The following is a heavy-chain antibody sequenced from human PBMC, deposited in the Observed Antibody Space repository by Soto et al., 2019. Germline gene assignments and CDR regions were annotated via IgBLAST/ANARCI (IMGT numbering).Heavy chain of an antibody. CDR1: GASISSDAYH. CDR2: ISSRGRT. V-gene: IGHV4-31*11. CDR3: ARYRFSGTWPKFDY. J-gene: IGHJ4*02. D-gene: IGHD3-16*02. Sequence: QVQLQESGPGLVKPSQTLSLYCAVSGASISSDAYHWSWIRQHPGKGLEWVGFISSRGRTYYNPSLKSRLTISVDTSKNQVSLHLTSVTAADTAMYFCARYRFSGTWPKFDYWGQGTLVTVSS.